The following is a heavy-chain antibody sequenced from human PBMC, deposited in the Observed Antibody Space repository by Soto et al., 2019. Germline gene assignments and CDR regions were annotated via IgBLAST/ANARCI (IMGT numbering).Heavy chain of an antibody. J-gene: IGHJ3*01. CDR2: LTRSGGST. Sequence: AGGSLRLSCAASGFTFDEYAMNWVRQAPGKGLEWVSGLTRSGGSTHYADSVKGRFTISRDNSKNTLSLQMNGLRAEDTAVYYCAKTGWSGSVIGILDAFDVWGQGTMVTVSS. CDR3: AKTGWSGSVIGILDAFDV. V-gene: IGHV3-23*01. D-gene: IGHD3-3*01. CDR1: GFTFDEYA.